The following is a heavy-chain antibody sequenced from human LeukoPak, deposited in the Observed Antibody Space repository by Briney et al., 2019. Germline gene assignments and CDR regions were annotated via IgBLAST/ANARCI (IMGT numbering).Heavy chain of an antibody. CDR1: GYTFTSYA. CDR2: INAGNGNT. Sequence: ASVKVSCKASGYTFTSYAMHWVRQAPGQRLEWMGWINAGNGNTKYSQKFQGRVTITRDTSASTAYMELSSLRPEDTAVYYCARDRTSSGWYYFDYWGQGTLVTVSS. CDR3: ARDRTSSGWYYFDY. J-gene: IGHJ4*02. V-gene: IGHV1-3*01. D-gene: IGHD6-19*01.